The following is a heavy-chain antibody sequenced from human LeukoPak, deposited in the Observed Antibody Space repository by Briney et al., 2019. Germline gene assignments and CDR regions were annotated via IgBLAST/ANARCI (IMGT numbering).Heavy chain of an antibody. CDR3: AKDLYLRDFWSGYLDY. CDR1: GFIFSNYG. CDR2: ISASGSST. D-gene: IGHD3-3*01. J-gene: IGHJ4*02. Sequence: GGSLRLSWAASGFIFSNYGMNWVRQAPGKGLEWVVAISASGSSTSYADSVRGRFTISRDNSKSTTYLQMNSLRAEDTAVFYCAKDLYLRDFWSGYLDYWGQGIPVTVSS. V-gene: IGHV3-23*01.